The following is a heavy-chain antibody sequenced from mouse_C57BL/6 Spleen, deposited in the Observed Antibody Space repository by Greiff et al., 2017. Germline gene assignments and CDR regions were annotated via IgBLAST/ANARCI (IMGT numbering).Heavy chain of an antibody. V-gene: IGHV5-4*01. D-gene: IGHD2-1*01. CDR3: ARDPLEGNYHY. CDR2: ISDGGSYT. Sequence: EVMLVESGGGLVKPGGSLKLSCAASGFTFSSYAMSWVRQTPEKRLEWVATISDGGSYTYYPDNVKGRFTISRDNAKNNLYLQMSHLKSEDTAMYYCARDPLEGNYHYWGQGTTLTVSS. CDR1: GFTFSSYA. J-gene: IGHJ2*01.